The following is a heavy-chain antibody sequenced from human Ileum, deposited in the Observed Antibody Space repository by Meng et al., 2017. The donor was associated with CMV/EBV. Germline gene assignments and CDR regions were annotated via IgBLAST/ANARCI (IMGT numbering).Heavy chain of an antibody. J-gene: IGHJ4*02. CDR1: GGSISSGDYY. CDR2: IYYSGST. D-gene: IGHD5-12*01. V-gene: IGHV4-30-4*08. CDR3: AREDIVATITDY. Sequence: LRLSCTVSGGSISSGDYYWSWIRQPPGKGLEWIGYIYYSGSTYYNPSLKSRVTISVDTSKNQFSLKLSSVTAADTAVYYCAREDIVATITDYWGQGTLVTVSS.